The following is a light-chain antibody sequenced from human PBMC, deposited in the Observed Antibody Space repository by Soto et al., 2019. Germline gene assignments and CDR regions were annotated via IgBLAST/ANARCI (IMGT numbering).Light chain of an antibody. CDR2: DAS. J-gene: IGKJ1*01. CDR3: QQYGNYWT. Sequence: DIQMTQSPSILSAIVGDRVTITCRASQSISSWLAWYQQKPGKAPKLLIYDASNLESGVPSRLSGSGSGTEFTLTIRNLQPDDFATYYCQQYGNYWTFGQGTKVDIK. CDR1: QSISSW. V-gene: IGKV1-5*01.